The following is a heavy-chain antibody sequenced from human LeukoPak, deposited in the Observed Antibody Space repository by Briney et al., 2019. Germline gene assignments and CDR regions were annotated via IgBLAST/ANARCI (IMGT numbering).Heavy chain of an antibody. CDR1: GFTFSSYS. V-gene: IGHV3-21*01. D-gene: IGHD3-3*01. Sequence: GGSLRLSCAASGFTFSSYSMNWARQAPGKGLEWVSSISSSSSYIYYADSVKGRFTISGDNAKNSLYLQTNSLRAEDTAVYYCARDYDFWSGYYIDYWGQGTLVTVSS. CDR3: ARDYDFWSGYYIDY. J-gene: IGHJ4*02. CDR2: ISSSSSYI.